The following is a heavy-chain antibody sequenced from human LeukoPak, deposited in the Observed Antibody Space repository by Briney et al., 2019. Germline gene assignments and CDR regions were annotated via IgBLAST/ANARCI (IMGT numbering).Heavy chain of an antibody. Sequence: PSETLSLTCTVSGGSISSYYRSWIRQPAGKGLEWIGRIYTSGSTNYNPSLKSRVTMSVDTSKNQFSLKLSSVTAADTAVYYCARGEDYYDILTSLGWFDPWGQGTLVTVSS. D-gene: IGHD3-9*01. CDR3: ARGEDYYDILTSLGWFDP. J-gene: IGHJ5*02. V-gene: IGHV4-4*07. CDR1: GGSISSYY. CDR2: IYTSGST.